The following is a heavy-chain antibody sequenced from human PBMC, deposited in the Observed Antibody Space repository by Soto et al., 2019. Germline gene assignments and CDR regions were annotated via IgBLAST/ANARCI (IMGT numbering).Heavy chain of an antibody. CDR1: GDTFNFYS. CDR2: VNPIVSMA. J-gene: IGHJ4*02. Sequence: QVQLVQSEAEVKRPGSSVKVSCKASGDTFNFYSINWVRQAPGLGLEWTGRVNPIVSMANYAQKFQGRVTMTAYKSTREAYIELSSMRSEDTAIYYGARSYGSGYRAFDYWGQGALVTVAS. V-gene: IGHV1-69*02. CDR3: ARSYGSGYRAFDY. D-gene: IGHD3-10*01.